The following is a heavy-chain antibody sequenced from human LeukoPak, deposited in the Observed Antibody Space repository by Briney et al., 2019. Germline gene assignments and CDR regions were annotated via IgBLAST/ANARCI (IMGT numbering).Heavy chain of an antibody. CDR2: IYYSGST. D-gene: IGHD6-13*01. J-gene: IGHJ3*02. CDR1: GGSISSYY. Sequence: ASETLSLTCTVSGGSISSYYWSWIRQPPGKGLEWIGYIYYSGSTNYNPSLKSRVTISVDKSKNQFSLKLSSVTAADTAVYYCARAWYSSSYFDAFDIWGQGTMVTVSS. V-gene: IGHV4-59*08. CDR3: ARAWYSSSYFDAFDI.